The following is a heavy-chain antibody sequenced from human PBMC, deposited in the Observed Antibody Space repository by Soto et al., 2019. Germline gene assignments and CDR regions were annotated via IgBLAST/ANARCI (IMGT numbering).Heavy chain of an antibody. J-gene: IGHJ4*02. CDR2: ISSSSTI. Sequence: PGGSLRLSCAASGFTFSTYSMNWVRQAPGKGLEWVSSISSSSTIYYADSVKGRFTISRDNVQNSLYLQMHSLRAEDTAVYYCARERCSGWTFDYWGQGTLVTVSS. V-gene: IGHV3-48*01. CDR1: GFTFSTYS. D-gene: IGHD6-19*01. CDR3: ARERCSGWTFDY.